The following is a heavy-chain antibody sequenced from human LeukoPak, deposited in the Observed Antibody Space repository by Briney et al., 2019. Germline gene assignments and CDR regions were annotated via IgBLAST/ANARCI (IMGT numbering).Heavy chain of an antibody. J-gene: IGHJ4*02. V-gene: IGHV1-46*01. CDR1: GYTFTSYY. Sequence: ASVKVSCKASGYTFTSYYMHWVRQAPGQGLEWMGIINPSGGSTSYAQKFQGRVTMTRDTSTSTVYMELSSLRSEDTAVYYCARGVAVLLWFGELWDWGRGTLVTVSS. D-gene: IGHD3-10*01. CDR2: INPSGGST. CDR3: ARGVAVLLWFGELWD.